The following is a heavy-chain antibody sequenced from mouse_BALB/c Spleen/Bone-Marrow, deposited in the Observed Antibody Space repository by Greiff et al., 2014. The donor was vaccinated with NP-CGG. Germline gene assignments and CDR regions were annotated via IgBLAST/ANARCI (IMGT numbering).Heavy chain of an antibody. J-gene: IGHJ4*01. V-gene: IGHV1-25*01. CDR1: GYSFTGYT. CDR3: ARLFLYYYAMDY. D-gene: IGHD1-1*01. CDR2: INPYNGGT. Sequence: EVKLQESGPELVKPGASMKISCKASGYSFTGYTMNWVKQSHGKNLEWIGLINPYNGGTNYNQKFKDKATLTVDRSSSTAYMELLSLTSEDSAVYYCARLFLYYYAMDYWGQGTSVTVSS.